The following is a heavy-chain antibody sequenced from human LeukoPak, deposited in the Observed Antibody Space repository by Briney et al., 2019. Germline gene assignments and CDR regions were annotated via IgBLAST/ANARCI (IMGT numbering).Heavy chain of an antibody. J-gene: IGHJ5*02. V-gene: IGHV3-15*05. D-gene: IGHD2-2*01. CDR3: SPVRYCSRTSCAGGLDWFVP. Sequence: GGALRLSCAASVFTFSKALMSWVRQAPGKGLEWVGRIKSKIDGGKTDYAVRGKGRFTIARDHSQHTVYLQTNSLKIAHTGVYYCSPVRYCSRTSCAGGLDWFVPWGEGAIVTDSS. CDR2: IKSKIDGGKT. CDR1: VFTFSKAL.